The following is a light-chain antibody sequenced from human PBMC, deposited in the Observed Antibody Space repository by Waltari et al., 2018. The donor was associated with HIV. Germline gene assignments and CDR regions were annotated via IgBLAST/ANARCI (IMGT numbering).Light chain of an antibody. V-gene: IGKV1-9*01. Sequence: DIQLTQSPSFLSASVGARVTVACRASQDISDFLAWYQQKPGIAPRLLIYDASILYTGVPSRFRGSGSGTEFTLTISSLQPEDFASYYCQQLHTFPLTFGGGTKV. CDR3: QQLHTFPLT. J-gene: IGKJ4*01. CDR1: QDISDF. CDR2: DAS.